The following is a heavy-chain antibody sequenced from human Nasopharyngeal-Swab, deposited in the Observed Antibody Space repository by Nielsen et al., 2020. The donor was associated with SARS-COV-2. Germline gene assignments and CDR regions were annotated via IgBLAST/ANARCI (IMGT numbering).Heavy chain of an antibody. J-gene: IGHJ4*02. Sequence: SETLSLTCTVSGGSLSSSNYYWGWIRQPPGKGLEWIGTVSYSGPTYYNPSLKSRATMSVDTSKNHFSLRLTSVTAADTAVYYCGRLTKTTVTRRLYFDYWGQGTLVTVSS. V-gene: IGHV4-39*02. CDR2: VSYSGPT. CDR1: GGSLSSSNYY. CDR3: GRLTKTTVTRRLYFDY. D-gene: IGHD4-11*01.